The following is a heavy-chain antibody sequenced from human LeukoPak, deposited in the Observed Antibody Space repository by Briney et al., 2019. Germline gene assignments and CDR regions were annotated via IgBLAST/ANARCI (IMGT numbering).Heavy chain of an antibody. D-gene: IGHD3-16*01. Sequence: ASVKVSFKASGGTFSSYAISWVRQAPGQGLEWMGWINPNSGGTNYAQKFQGRVTMTRDTSISTAYMELSRLRSDDTAVYYCARDRESRGHFDYWGQGTLVTVSS. CDR3: ARDRESRGHFDY. CDR1: GGTFSSYA. V-gene: IGHV1-2*02. J-gene: IGHJ4*02. CDR2: INPNSGGT.